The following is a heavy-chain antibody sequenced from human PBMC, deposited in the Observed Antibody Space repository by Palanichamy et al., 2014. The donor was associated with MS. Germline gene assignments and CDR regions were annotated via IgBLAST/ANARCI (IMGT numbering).Heavy chain of an antibody. D-gene: IGHD3-10*01. V-gene: IGHV3-30*18. CDR3: AKDLVRTPVIDY. CDR2: ISYDGSDK. Sequence: QVQLVESGGGVVQPGRSLRLSCAASGFTFGTYGMHWVRQAPGKGLEWVAVISYDGSDKYYADSVKGRFTISRDNSKNTLYLQMNSLRAEDTAVYYCAKDLVRTPVIDYRGQGTLVAVSS. CDR1: GFTFGTYG. J-gene: IGHJ4*02.